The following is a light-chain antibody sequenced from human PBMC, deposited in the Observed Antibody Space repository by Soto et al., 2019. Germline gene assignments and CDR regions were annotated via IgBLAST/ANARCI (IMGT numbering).Light chain of an antibody. CDR2: DVS. Sequence: QSVLTQPASVSGSPGQSITISCTGTSSDVGGYNYVSWYQQHPGKAPKLMIYDVSNRPSGVSNRFSGSKSGNTASLTISGLQAEYDADYYCNSYTSSSTYVVGTGTKVTVL. V-gene: IGLV2-14*01. CDR3: NSYTSSSTYV. CDR1: SSDVGGYNY. J-gene: IGLJ1*01.